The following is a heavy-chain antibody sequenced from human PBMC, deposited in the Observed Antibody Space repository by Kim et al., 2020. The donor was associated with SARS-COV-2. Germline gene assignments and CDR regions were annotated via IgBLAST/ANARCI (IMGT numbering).Heavy chain of an antibody. CDR3: ARDVGLKLRYFDWLLPGGAFDI. Sequence: SVKVSCKASGGTFSSYAISWVRQAPGQGLEWMGGIIPIFGTANYAQKFQGRVTITADESTSTAYMELSSLRSEDTAVYYCARDVGLKLRYFDWLLPGGAFDIWGQGTMVTVSS. CDR1: GGTFSSYA. D-gene: IGHD3-9*01. V-gene: IGHV1-69*13. CDR2: IIPIFGTA. J-gene: IGHJ3*02.